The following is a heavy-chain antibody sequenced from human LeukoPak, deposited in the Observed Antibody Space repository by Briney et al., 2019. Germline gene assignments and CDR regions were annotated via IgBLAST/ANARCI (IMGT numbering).Heavy chain of an antibody. CDR1: GGSISSYH. Sequence: SETLSLTCTVSGGSISSYHWSWIRQPPGKGLEWIGDTYNSGSTNHNPSLQSRVTISVDTSKNQFSLKLSSVTAADTAVYYCVGGIFGVVINAFHIWGQGTMVTVSS. V-gene: IGHV4-59*01. CDR2: TYNSGST. CDR3: VGGIFGVVINAFHI. D-gene: IGHD3-3*01. J-gene: IGHJ3*02.